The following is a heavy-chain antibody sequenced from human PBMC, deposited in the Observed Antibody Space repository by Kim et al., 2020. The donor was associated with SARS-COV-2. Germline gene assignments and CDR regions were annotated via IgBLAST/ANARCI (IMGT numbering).Heavy chain of an antibody. J-gene: IGHJ4*02. CDR3: AKRRVLAGAVAGSSGEGGFDC. CDR2: ISGSGGST. D-gene: IGHD6-19*01. V-gene: IGHV3-23*01. CDR1: EFTFSNYA. Sequence: GGSLRLSCAASEFTFSNYAMSWVRQAPGKGLEWVSGISGSGGSTNYADSVRGRFTISRDNSKNTLYLQMNSLKADDTAVYYCAKRRVLAGAVAGSSGEGGFDCWGQGTLVTVSS.